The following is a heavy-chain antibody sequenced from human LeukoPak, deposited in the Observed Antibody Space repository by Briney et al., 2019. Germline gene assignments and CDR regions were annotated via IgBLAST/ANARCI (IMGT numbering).Heavy chain of an antibody. D-gene: IGHD6-13*01. CDR1: GFTFSSYA. Sequence: GGSLRLSCAASGFTFSSYAMSWVRQAPGKGLEWVSAISGSGGSTYYADSVKGRFTISRDNSKNTLYLQMNSLRAEDTAVYYCAKDLPIAAAAENLFDYWGQGTLVTVSS. V-gene: IGHV3-23*01. CDR2: ISGSGGST. CDR3: AKDLPIAAAAENLFDY. J-gene: IGHJ4*02.